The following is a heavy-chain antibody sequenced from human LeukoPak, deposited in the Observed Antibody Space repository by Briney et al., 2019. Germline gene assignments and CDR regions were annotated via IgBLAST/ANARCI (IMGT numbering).Heavy chain of an antibody. CDR1: GFTFSSYS. CDR2: ISGNGGTT. CDR3: AKDPRIEPPNYFDY. Sequence: PGGSLRLSCAASGFTFSSYSMNWVRQAPGKGLEWVSAISGNGGTTYYADSVKGRFSISRDYSKNTLFLHMHSLRAEDTAIYYCAKDPRIEPPNYFDYWGQGTLVTVSS. J-gene: IGHJ4*02. V-gene: IGHV3-23*01. D-gene: IGHD1-26*01.